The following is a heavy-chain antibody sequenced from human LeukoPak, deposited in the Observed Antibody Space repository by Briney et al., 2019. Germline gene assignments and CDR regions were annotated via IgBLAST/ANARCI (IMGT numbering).Heavy chain of an antibody. CDR1: GYTFTSYG. V-gene: IGHV1-18*01. J-gene: IGHJ3*02. CDR3: ARVRSGSYLDAFDI. CDR2: ISAYNGNT. Sequence: ASVKVSCKASGYTFTSYGISWVRQAPGQGLEWMGWISAYNGNTNYAQKLQGRVTMTTDTSTSTAYMELRSLRSDDAAVYYCARVRSGSYLDAFDIWGQGTMVTVSS. D-gene: IGHD1-26*01.